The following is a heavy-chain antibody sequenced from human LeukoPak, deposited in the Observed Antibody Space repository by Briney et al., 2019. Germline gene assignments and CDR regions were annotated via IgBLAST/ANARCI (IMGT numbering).Heavy chain of an antibody. CDR1: GFTFDDYG. Sequence: GGSLRLSCAASGFTFDDYGMSWVRQAPGKGLEWVSGINWNGGSTGYADSVKGRFTISRDNAKNSLYLQMNSLRAEDTALYYCARFGKIGGYYYYYYMDVWGKGTTVTVSS. J-gene: IGHJ6*03. CDR3: ARFGKIGGYYYYYYMDV. D-gene: IGHD2-15*01. V-gene: IGHV3-20*04. CDR2: INWNGGST.